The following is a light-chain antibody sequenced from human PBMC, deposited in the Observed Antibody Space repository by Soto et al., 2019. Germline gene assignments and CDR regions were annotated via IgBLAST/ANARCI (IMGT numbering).Light chain of an antibody. V-gene: IGKV1-13*02. J-gene: IGKJ5*01. CDR1: QGINTF. CDR2: DAS. CDR3: QQYNTYAT. Sequence: AIQLTQSPSSLSASVGDRVTITCRASQGINTFLAWYQQKPGKAPKPLIYDASTLKTGVPSRFSGSGSGSEFNFTITGLQPDDFATYFCQQYNTYATFGQGTRLEIK.